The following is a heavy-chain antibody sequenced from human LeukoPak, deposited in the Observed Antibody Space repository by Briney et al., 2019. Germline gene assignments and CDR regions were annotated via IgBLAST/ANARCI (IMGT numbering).Heavy chain of an antibody. CDR3: AKVISGVDCYGY. D-gene: IGHD2-15*01. V-gene: IGHV3-23*01. CDR1: GFTFSSYA. Sequence: AGGSLRLSCAASGFTFSSYAMSWVRQAPGKGLEWVSAISGSGGSTYYADSVKGRFTISRDNSKNTLYLQMNSLRAEDTAVYYCAKVISGVDCYGYWGQGTLVTVSS. J-gene: IGHJ4*02. CDR2: ISGSGGST.